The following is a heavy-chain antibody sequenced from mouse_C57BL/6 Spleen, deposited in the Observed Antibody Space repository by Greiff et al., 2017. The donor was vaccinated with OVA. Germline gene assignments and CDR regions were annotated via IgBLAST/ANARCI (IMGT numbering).Heavy chain of an antibody. J-gene: IGHJ2*01. D-gene: IGHD2-1*01. CDR1: GYTFTSYW. CDR2: IYPGSGST. CDR3: ARGGLGNYEDY. V-gene: IGHV1-55*01. Sequence: QVQLQQSGAELVKPGASVKMSCKASGYTFTSYWLTWVKQRPGQGLEWIGDIYPGSGSTNYNEKFKSKATLTVDTSSSTAYMQLSSLTSEDSAVYYCARGGLGNYEDYWGQGTTLTVSS.